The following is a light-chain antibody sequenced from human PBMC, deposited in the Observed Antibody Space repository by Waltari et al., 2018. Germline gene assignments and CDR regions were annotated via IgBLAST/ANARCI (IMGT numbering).Light chain of an antibody. CDR2: AVS. CDR1: TSDVGGYDY. V-gene: IGLV2-11*01. CDR3: CSFAGPYTWV. Sequence: QSALTQPRSVSGSPGQSVTISCTGTTSDVGGYDYVSWYQHPPGKAPQLLINAVSDRPSGVPDRFFGSKSGTTASLTISGLQAEDEADYYCCSFAGPYTWVFGGGTKLTVL. J-gene: IGLJ3*02.